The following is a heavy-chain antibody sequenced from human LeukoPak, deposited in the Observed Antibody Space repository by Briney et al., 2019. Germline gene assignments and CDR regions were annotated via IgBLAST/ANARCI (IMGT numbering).Heavy chain of an antibody. CDR3: ARVGYYYGSGSPPYYFDY. Sequence: PSETLSLTCTVSGGSISSYYWSWIRQPPGKGLEWIGYIYYSGSTNYNPSLKSRVTISVDTSKNQFSLKLSSVTAADTAVYYCARVGYYYGSGSPPYYFDYWGQGTLVTVSS. J-gene: IGHJ4*02. CDR1: GGSISSYY. D-gene: IGHD3-10*01. CDR2: IYYSGST. V-gene: IGHV4-59*01.